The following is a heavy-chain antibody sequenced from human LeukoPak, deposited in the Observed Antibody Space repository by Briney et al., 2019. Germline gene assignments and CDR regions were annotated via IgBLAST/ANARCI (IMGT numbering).Heavy chain of an antibody. CDR3: ATTYYDYVWGSYRN. CDR2: ISSSSSTI. V-gene: IGHV3-48*02. CDR1: GLTFSSYA. D-gene: IGHD3-16*02. Sequence: PGGSLRLSCAASGLTFSSYAMSWVRQAPGKGLEWVSYISSSSSTIYYADSVKGRFTISRDNAKNSLYLQMNSLRDEDTAVYYCATTYYDYVWGSYRNWGQGTLVTVSS. J-gene: IGHJ4*02.